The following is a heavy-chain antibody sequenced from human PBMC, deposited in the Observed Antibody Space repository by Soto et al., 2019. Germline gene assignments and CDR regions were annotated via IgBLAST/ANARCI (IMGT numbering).Heavy chain of an antibody. Sequence: SVKVSCQASGGTSSSYTISWVRRAPGQGLEWMGGIIPIFGTANYAQKFQGRVTITADESTSTAYMELSSLRSEDTAVYYCASGAPGIYYFDYWGQGTLVTVSS. J-gene: IGHJ4*02. CDR2: IIPIFGTA. CDR1: GGTSSSYT. D-gene: IGHD1-20*01. CDR3: ASGAPGIYYFDY. V-gene: IGHV1-69*13.